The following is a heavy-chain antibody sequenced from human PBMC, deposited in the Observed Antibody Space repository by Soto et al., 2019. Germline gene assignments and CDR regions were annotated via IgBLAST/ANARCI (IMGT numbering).Heavy chain of an antibody. J-gene: IGHJ6*02. Sequence: SVKVSCKASGGTFSSYAISWVRQAPGQGLEWMGGIIPIFGTANYAQKFQGRVTITADESTSTAYMELSSLRAEDTAVYYCANDFGVDIVALYYGMDVWGQGTTVTVSS. CDR1: GGTFSSYA. V-gene: IGHV1-69*13. D-gene: IGHD5-12*01. CDR3: ANDFGVDIVALYYGMDV. CDR2: IIPIFGTA.